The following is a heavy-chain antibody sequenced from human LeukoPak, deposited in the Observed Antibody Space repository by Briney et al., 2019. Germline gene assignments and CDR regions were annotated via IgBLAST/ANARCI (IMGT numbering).Heavy chain of an antibody. CDR1: GFTFSSHA. J-gene: IGHJ4*02. V-gene: IGHV3-23*01. CDR3: AKDRSGLELDY. Sequence: GGSLRLSCAASGFTFSSHAMSWVRQAPGKGLEWVSAISDSGGSTYYADSVKGRFTISRDNSKNTLYLQMNRLRAEDTAVYYCAKDRSGLELDYWGQGTLVTVSS. CDR2: ISDSGGST. D-gene: IGHD3-10*01.